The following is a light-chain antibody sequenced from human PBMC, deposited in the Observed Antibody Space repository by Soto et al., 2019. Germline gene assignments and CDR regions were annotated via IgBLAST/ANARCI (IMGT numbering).Light chain of an antibody. Sequence: EIVMTQSPATLSVSPGERATLSCRASQSVSSNLAWYQQKPGQAPRLLIYGASTRATGIPARFSGSGSGTEFTLTISSLQSEDFATYYCQQLNAVPYTFGQGTKVEIK. CDR3: QQLNAVPYT. CDR1: QSVSSN. CDR2: GAS. J-gene: IGKJ2*01. V-gene: IGKV3-15*01.